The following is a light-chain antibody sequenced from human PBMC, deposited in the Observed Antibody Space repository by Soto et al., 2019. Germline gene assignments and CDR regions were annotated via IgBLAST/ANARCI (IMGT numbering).Light chain of an antibody. CDR1: SCDVGGYIY. CDR2: EVS. J-gene: IGLJ2*01. Sequence: QSALTQPPSASGAPGQTVTISCTGTSCDVGGYIYVSWYQHHPGKGPKLMRYEVSNRTSGVPDRFSGSKSGNTASLTVARLQAEDEADYYCCSCAGSNTVFGGGTKLTVL. V-gene: IGLV2-8*01. CDR3: CSCAGSNTV.